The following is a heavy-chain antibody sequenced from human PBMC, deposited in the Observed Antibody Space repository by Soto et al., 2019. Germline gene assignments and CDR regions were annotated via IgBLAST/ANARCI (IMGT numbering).Heavy chain of an antibody. V-gene: IGHV1-3*01. Sequence: QVQLVQSGADVKKPGASVRVSCKASGYTFTNYAVNWVRQAPGQSLEWMGWVNAGNGHTKYSEKFQGRVTITRDASANTAYMEVSSLRSEDTALYFCARAIWERSSGWYYSDSWGQGTLVTVSS. CDR3: ARAIWERSSGWYYSDS. J-gene: IGHJ4*02. CDR2: VNAGNGHT. D-gene: IGHD6-19*01. CDR1: GYTFTNYA.